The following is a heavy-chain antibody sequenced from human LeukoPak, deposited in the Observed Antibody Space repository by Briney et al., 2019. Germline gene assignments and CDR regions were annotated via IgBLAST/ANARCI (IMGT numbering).Heavy chain of an antibody. V-gene: IGHV5-51*01. J-gene: IGHJ6*01. D-gene: IGHD2-8*02. CDR2: IYPGDSDT. CDR3: VRVLWTWALNYYYGMDV. CDR1: GYSFSTNW. Sequence: GESLQISCTGSGYSFSTNWIGWVRQLPGTGLGWMGIIYPGDSDTRYSPSFQGQVTISADNSISTPYLQWSSLKASDTAMYYCVRVLWTWALNYYYGMDVWGEGTTVTVSS.